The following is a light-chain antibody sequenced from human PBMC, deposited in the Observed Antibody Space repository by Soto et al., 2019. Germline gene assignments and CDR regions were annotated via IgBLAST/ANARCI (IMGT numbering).Light chain of an antibody. CDR3: QLYGSSPGYT. CDR2: GAS. Sequence: EIVLTQSPGTLSLSPGERATLSCRASQSVSSVYLAWYQQKPGQAHRLLIYGASTRAIGIPDRFSGSGSGTYFTLTISRLEPEDFAVYYCQLYGSSPGYTFGQGTKVEI. J-gene: IGKJ2*01. V-gene: IGKV3-20*01. CDR1: QSVSSVY.